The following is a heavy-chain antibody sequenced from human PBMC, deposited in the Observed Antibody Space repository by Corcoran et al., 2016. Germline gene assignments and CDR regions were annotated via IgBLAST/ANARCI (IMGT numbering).Heavy chain of an antibody. CDR3: AKDIRSRSDDFWSRELGGYYYGMDV. CDR1: GFTFDDYA. V-gene: IGHV3-43D*03. CDR2: ISWDGGST. D-gene: IGHD3-3*01. J-gene: IGHJ6*02. Sequence: EVQLVESGGVVVQPGGSLRLSCAASGFTFDDYAMHWVRQAPGKGLEWVSLISWDGGSTHYADSVKGRFTISRDNSKNSLYLQMNSLRAEDTALYYCAKDIRSRSDDFWSRELGGYYYGMDVWGQGTTVTVSS.